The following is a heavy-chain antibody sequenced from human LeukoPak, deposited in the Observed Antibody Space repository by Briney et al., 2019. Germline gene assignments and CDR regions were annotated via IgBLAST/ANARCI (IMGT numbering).Heavy chain of an antibody. CDR3: AKAGYSYGRPNWFDP. V-gene: IGHV3-23*01. Sequence: GGSLRLSCAASGFTFSSYAMSWVRQAPGKGLEWVSAISGSGGSTYYADSVKGRFTISRDNSKNTLYLQMNSLRAEDTAVYYCAKAGYSYGRPNWFDPWGQGTLVTVSS. CDR2: ISGSGGST. CDR1: GFTFSSYA. J-gene: IGHJ5*02. D-gene: IGHD5-18*01.